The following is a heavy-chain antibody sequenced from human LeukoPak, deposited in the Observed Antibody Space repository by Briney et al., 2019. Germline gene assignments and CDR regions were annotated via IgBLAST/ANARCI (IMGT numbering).Heavy chain of an antibody. V-gene: IGHV4-34*01. J-gene: IGHJ4*02. CDR3: ARAPYYDFWSGLVGYFDY. CDR1: GGSFSGYY. CDR2: INHSGST. D-gene: IGHD3-3*01. Sequence: PSETLSLTCAVYGGSFSGYYWSWIRQPPGKGLEWIGEINHSGSTNYNPSLKSRVTISVDTSKNQFSLKLSSVTAADTAVYYCARAPYYDFWSGLVGYFDYWGQGTLVTVSS.